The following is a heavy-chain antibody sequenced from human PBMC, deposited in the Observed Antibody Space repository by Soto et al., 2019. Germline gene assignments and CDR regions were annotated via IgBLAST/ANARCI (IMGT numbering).Heavy chain of an antibody. Sequence: PRGSLRLSCAASGFTFRNYYMTWTRQTPGKGLESISTITSSGGSTYYAASVKGRVTISRDNANNSRYLQMTGLRAEDTALYYCERDKYTNYVNYFDLWGPCTLVTVSS. CDR3: ERDKYTNYVNYFDL. CDR2: ITSSGGST. CDR1: GFTFRNYY. V-gene: IGHV3-11*01. D-gene: IGHD3-16*01. J-gene: IGHJ1*01.